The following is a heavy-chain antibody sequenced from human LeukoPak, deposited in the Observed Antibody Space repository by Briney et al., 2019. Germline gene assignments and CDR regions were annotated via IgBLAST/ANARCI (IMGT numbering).Heavy chain of an antibody. V-gene: IGHV4-59*11. Sequence: PSETLSLTCVVSGDSFSSHYWTWIRQSPGKGLEWIGYISYIGSTNYNPSLKSRVTISIDTSKNQFSLKLRSVAAADTAVYYCARDLVTVTKGFDIWGQGTM. CDR3: ARDLVTVTKGFDI. J-gene: IGHJ3*02. CDR2: ISYIGST. CDR1: GDSFSSHY. D-gene: IGHD4-17*01.